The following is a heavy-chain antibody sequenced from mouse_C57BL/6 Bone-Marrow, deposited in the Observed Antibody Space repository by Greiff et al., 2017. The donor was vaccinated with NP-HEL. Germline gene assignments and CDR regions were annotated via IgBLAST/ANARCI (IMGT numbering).Heavy chain of an antibody. CDR2: INPSSGYT. CDR3: ARYHAYGSSYVDY. CDR1: GYTFTSYW. J-gene: IGHJ4*01. V-gene: IGHV1-7*01. Sequence: QVQLKQSGAELAKPGASVKLSCKASGYTFTSYWMHWVKQRPGQGLEWIGYINPSSGYTKYNQKFKDKATLTADKSSSTAYMQLSSLTYEDSAVDYCARYHAYGSSYVDYWGQGTSVTVSS. D-gene: IGHD1-1*01.